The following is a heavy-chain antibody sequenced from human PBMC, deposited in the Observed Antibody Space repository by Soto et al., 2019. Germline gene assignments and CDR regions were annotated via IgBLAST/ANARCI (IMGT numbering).Heavy chain of an antibody. D-gene: IGHD3-22*01. CDR2: INPNSDGT. CDR3: VRGTNYYDSSRTPGDDDFDI. J-gene: IGHJ3*02. V-gene: IGHV1-2*04. Sequence: ASVXFSFKASWYTFTFEYMQLLLEAPGQGLDWIGWINPNSDGTNYAQKFQGWVTMTRERSSSTAYMELSRRRSDDTAVYYCVRGTNYYDSSRTPGDDDFDIWGQGTMV. CDR1: WYTFTFEY.